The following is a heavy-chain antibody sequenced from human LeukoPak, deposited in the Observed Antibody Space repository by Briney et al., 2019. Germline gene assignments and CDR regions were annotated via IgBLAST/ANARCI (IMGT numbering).Heavy chain of an antibody. CDR3: ARMSASSGF. J-gene: IGHJ4*02. CDR1: GDSITTGSYY. CDR2: VYINGVT. V-gene: IGHV4-61*02. Sequence: SQTLSLTCTVSGDSITTGSYYWSWVRQLAGKGLEWIGRVYINGVTHYDPSLKSRVTISLDTSKNQFSLRLISVTAADTAVYYCARMSASSGFWGQGTQVIVSS. D-gene: IGHD3-22*01.